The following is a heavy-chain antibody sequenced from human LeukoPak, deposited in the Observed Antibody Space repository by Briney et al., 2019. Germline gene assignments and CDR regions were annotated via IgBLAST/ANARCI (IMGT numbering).Heavy chain of an antibody. CDR1: GFTFSSNY. V-gene: IGHV3-53*01. Sequence: GGSLRLSCAASGFTFSSNYMSWVRQAPGKGLEWVSVIYSGGSTYYADSVKGRFTISRDNSKNTLYLQMNSLRAEDTAVYYCAKLLPVDTAMGNAFDTWGQGTMVTVSS. J-gene: IGHJ3*02. CDR3: AKLLPVDTAMGNAFDT. D-gene: IGHD5-18*01. CDR2: IYSGGST.